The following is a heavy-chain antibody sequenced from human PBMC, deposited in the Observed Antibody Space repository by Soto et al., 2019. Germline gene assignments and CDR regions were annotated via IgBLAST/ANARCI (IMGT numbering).Heavy chain of an antibody. J-gene: IGHJ5*01. D-gene: IGHD3-9*01. CDR3: VKGGYYDILTGYYANEFDS. CDR1: GFTFSSYD. Sequence: GGSLRLSCAASGFTFSSYDMHWVRQAPGEXPEYVSGISSDGSSTFYEDPVKGRFTISRDNSKNMLYLQMSSLRREDTAVYYCVKGGYYDILTGYYANEFDSWGQGTLVTVSS. CDR2: ISSDGSST. V-gene: IGHV3-64D*06.